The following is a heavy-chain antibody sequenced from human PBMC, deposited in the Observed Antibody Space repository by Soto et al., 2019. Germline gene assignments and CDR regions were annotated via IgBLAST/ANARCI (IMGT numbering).Heavy chain of an antibody. J-gene: IGHJ3*02. CDR3: VKDRGDSSGYYYGGLDAFDI. CDR2: ISSNGGST. V-gene: IGHV3-64D*08. CDR1: GFTFSSYA. Sequence: PGGSLRLSCSASGFTFSSYAMHWVRQAPGKGLQYVSAISSNGGSTYYADSVKGRFTISRDNSKNTLYLQMSSLRAEDTAVYHCVKDRGDSSGYYYGGLDAFDIWGQGTMVTVSS. D-gene: IGHD3-22*01.